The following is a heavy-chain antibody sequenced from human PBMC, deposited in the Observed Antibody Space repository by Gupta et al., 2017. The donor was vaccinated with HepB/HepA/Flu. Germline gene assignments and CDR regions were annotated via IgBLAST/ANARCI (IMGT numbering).Heavy chain of an antibody. Sequence: QVTLKESGPVLVKPTETLTLTCTVSGFSLNSPGVGVSWIRQPPGKALEWVAHIFSNDEKSYSSSLKSRLTISKDTSKSQVVLTVTNMDHVDTATYYCARVILGVVRYFYSYMDVWGKGTTVPVS. V-gene: IGHV2-26*01. J-gene: IGHJ6*03. CDR2: IFSNDEK. CDR1: GFSLNSPGVG. CDR3: ARVILGVVRYFYSYMDV. D-gene: IGHD3-3*01.